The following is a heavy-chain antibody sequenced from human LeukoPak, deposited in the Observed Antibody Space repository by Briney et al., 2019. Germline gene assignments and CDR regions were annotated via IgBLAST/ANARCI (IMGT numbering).Heavy chain of an antibody. CDR1: GYSFANYY. D-gene: IGHD3-9*01. CDR3: AKDLNDWNYSYYYYLDV. J-gene: IGHJ6*03. CDR2: INPTGGVA. Sequence: ASVKVSCKAPGYSFANYYIHWVRRAPGQGLEWMGVINPTGGVATYAQRFQGRLTMSRDTSTTTVYMELSSLKSEDTAVYYCAKDLNDWNYSYYYYLDVWGIGTMVTVSS. V-gene: IGHV1-46*01.